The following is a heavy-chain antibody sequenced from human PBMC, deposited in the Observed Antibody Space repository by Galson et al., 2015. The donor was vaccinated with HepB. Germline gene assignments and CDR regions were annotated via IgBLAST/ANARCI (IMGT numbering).Heavy chain of an antibody. V-gene: IGHV3-23*01. J-gene: IGHJ2*01. CDR3: AKALNYWYFDL. CDR2: ISASGDGT. CDR1: GITLSSYD. Sequence: SLRLSCAASGITLSSYDMSWVCQAPGKGLEWVSAISASGDGTTYADSVKGRFTVSRDISKNTLYLQMNSLRAEDTAVYYCAKALNYWYFDLWGRGTLVTVSS.